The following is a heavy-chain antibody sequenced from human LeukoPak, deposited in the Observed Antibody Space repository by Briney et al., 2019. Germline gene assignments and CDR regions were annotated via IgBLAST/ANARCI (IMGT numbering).Heavy chain of an antibody. Sequence: ASVKVSCKASGYTFTSYGISWVRQAPGQGPEWMGWISAYNGNTKYAQKFQGRVTMTTDTSTSTAYMELRSLRSDDTAVYYCATRPKDSSSWYSSFLAHQLSPPSYWGQGTLVTVSS. V-gene: IGHV1-18*01. CDR3: ATRPKDSSSWYSSFLAHQLSPPSY. CDR1: GYTFTSYG. CDR2: ISAYNGNT. J-gene: IGHJ4*02. D-gene: IGHD6-13*01.